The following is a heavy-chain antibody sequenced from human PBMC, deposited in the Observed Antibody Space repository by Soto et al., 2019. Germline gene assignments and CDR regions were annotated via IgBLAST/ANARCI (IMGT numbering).Heavy chain of an antibody. CDR3: ARAYYDSSGYPVGGMDV. D-gene: IGHD3-22*01. V-gene: IGHV3-13*01. CDR1: GFTFTRYD. J-gene: IGHJ6*02. CDR2: IGTDGDT. Sequence: PGGSLRLSCAASGFTFTRYDMHWVRLTAGKGLEWVSSIGTDGDTYYVGSVKGRFTISREDDKNSVYLQMNSLGAGDTAVYYCARAYYDSSGYPVGGMDVWGQGTMVTVSS.